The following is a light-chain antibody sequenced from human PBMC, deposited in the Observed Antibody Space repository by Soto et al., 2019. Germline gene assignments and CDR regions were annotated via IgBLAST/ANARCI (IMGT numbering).Light chain of an antibody. J-gene: IGLJ3*02. Sequence: SALTQPASVSGSPGQSITISCTGTSSDVGGYNYVSWYQHHPGKAPKLMIYEVSNRPSGVSNRFSGSKSGNTASLTISGLQAEDEADYYCSSYTTSSSWVFGXG. CDR3: SSYTTSSSWV. CDR2: EVS. V-gene: IGLV2-14*01. CDR1: SSDVGGYNY.